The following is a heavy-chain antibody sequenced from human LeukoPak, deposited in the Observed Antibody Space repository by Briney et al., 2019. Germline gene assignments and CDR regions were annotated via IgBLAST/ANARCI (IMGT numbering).Heavy chain of an antibody. J-gene: IGHJ4*02. CDR3: ANDLGWIQLNLG. Sequence: GGTLRLSCAASGFTFRSYGMNWVRQAPGKGLEWVSGISGHGDITYYADSVKGRFTISRDNSRNTVYLQMNSLRAEDTAVYYCANDLGWIQLNLGRGQGTLVTVSS. CDR1: GFTFRSYG. CDR2: ISGHGDIT. D-gene: IGHD5-18*01. V-gene: IGHV3-23*01.